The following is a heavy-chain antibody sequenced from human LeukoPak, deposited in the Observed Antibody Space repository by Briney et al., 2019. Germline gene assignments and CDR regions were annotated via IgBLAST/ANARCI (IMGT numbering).Heavy chain of an antibody. D-gene: IGHD4-17*01. V-gene: IGHV3-11*05. CDR1: GFTFSDYY. CDR3: ARDRDAYGDYGGAFDI. J-gene: IGHJ3*02. Sequence: GGSLRLSCAASGFTFSDYYMSWIRQAPGKGLEWVSYISSSSSYTNYADSVKGQFTISRDNAKNSRYLQMNRLRAEDTAVYYCARDRDAYGDYGGAFDIWGQGTMVTVSS. CDR2: ISSSSSYT.